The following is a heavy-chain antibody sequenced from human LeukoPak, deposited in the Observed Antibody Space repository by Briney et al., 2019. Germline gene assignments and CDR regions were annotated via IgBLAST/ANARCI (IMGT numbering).Heavy chain of an antibody. D-gene: IGHD2-21*02. CDR3: ARGSAVVVTAPPGAFDI. V-gene: IGHV1-69*13. J-gene: IGHJ3*02. Sequence: SVKVSFKASGGTFNIYANSWVRQAPGQGLEWMGGIIPIFGTANYAQKFQGRVTITSDESTSTAYMELSSLRSEDTAVYYCARGSAVVVTAPPGAFDIWGQATMVTVSS. CDR1: GGTFNIYA. CDR2: IIPIFGTA.